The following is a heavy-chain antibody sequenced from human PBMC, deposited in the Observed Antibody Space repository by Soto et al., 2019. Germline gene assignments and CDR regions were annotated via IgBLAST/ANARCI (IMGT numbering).Heavy chain of an antibody. CDR3: ARAVGSSGSYYYAFDI. CDR1: GGTFSSYA. V-gene: IGHV1-69*10. J-gene: IGHJ3*02. Sequence: ASVKVSCKASGGTFSSYAISWVRQALGQGLEWMGGIIPILGIANYAQKFQGRVTITADKSTSTAYMELSSLRSEDTAVYYCARAVGSSGSYYYAFDIWGQGTMVTVSS. CDR2: IIPILGIA. D-gene: IGHD1-26*01.